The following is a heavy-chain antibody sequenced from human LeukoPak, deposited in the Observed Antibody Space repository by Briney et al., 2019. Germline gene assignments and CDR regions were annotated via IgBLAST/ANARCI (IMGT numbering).Heavy chain of an antibody. CDR3: ARVGDYDFWSGYSGGWFDP. CDR1: GYTFTSYD. V-gene: IGHV1-8*01. J-gene: IGHJ5*02. D-gene: IGHD3-3*01. CDR2: MNPNSGNT. Sequence: ASVKVSCKASGYTFTSYDINWVRQATGQELEWMGWMNPNSGNTGYAQKFQGRVTMTRNTSISTAYMELSSLRSEDTAVYYCARVGDYDFWSGYSGGWFDPWGQGTLVTVSS.